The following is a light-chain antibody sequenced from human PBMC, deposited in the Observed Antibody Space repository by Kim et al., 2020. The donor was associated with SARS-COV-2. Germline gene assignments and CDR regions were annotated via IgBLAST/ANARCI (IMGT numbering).Light chain of an antibody. CDR2: AAS. CDR1: QSISTY. Sequence: DIQMTQSPSSLAASVGDRVTIACRASQSISTYLNWYQQKPGKAPKLLIYAASSLQSGVPSRFSGSGSGTDFTLTISSLQLEDFATYYCQQSHTTPLLTFGRGTKVDIK. J-gene: IGKJ4*01. V-gene: IGKV1-39*01. CDR3: QQSHTTPLLT.